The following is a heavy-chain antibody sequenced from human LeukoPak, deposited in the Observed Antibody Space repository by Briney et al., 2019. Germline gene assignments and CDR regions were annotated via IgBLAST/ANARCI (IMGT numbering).Heavy chain of an antibody. D-gene: IGHD3-10*01. CDR2: IYYSGST. CDR3: ARIRFGESSAFDI. CDR1: GDSVSSYY. J-gene: IGHJ3*02. Sequence: SETLSLTCTVSGDSVSSYYWSWIRQPPGKGLEWIGYIYYSGSTNFNPSLKSRVTIPVDTSKNQFSLKLSSVTAADTAVYYCARIRFGESSAFDIWGQGTMVTVSS. V-gene: IGHV4-59*02.